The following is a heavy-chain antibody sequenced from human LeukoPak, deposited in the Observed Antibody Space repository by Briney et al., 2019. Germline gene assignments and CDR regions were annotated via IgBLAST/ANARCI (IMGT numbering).Heavy chain of an antibody. V-gene: IGHV3-30*03. CDR1: GFTFSSYG. CDR3: ATKGREGPTGTNYDFWSGYYGY. CDR2: ISYDGSNK. Sequence: GRSLRLSCAASGFTFSSYGMHWVRQAPGKGLEWVAVISYDGSNKYYADSVKGRFTISRDNSKNTLYLQMNSLRAEDTAVYYCATKGREGPTGTNYDFWSGYYGYWGQGTLVTVSS. D-gene: IGHD3-3*01. J-gene: IGHJ4*02.